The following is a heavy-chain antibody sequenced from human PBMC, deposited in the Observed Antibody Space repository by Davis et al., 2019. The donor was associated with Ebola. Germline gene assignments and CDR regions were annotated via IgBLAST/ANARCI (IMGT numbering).Heavy chain of an antibody. Sequence: GESLKISCAASEFTFSNYDMHWVRQAPGKGLEGVALISNDGTNKYYADSVKGRFTISRDNSKNTLYLQMNSLEAEGTAVYFCAKDQPYYDILTGYFDYWGQGTLVTVSS. J-gene: IGHJ4*01. CDR3: AKDQPYYDILTGYFDY. CDR2: ISNDGTNK. D-gene: IGHD3-9*01. V-gene: IGHV3-30*18. CDR1: EFTFSNYD.